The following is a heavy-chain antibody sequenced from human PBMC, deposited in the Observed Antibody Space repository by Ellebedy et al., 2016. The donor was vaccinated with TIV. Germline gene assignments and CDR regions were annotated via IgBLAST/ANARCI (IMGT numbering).Heavy chain of an antibody. CDR1: GYTFTGYY. J-gene: IGHJ4*02. D-gene: IGHD3-3*01. Sequence: ASVKVSCXASGYTFTGYYMHWVRQAPGQGLEWMGWINPNSGGTNYAQKFQGRVTMTRDTSISTAYMELSRLRSDDTAVYYCARDDFWSGYYGYWGQGTLVTVSS. V-gene: IGHV1-2*02. CDR3: ARDDFWSGYYGY. CDR2: INPNSGGT.